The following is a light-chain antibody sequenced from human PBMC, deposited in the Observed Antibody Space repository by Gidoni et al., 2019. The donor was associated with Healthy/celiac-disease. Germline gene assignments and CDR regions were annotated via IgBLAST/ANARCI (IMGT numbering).Light chain of an antibody. CDR2: DAS. J-gene: IGKJ4*01. V-gene: IGKV3-11*01. CDR1: QSVSSY. Sequence: EIVLTQSPATLPLSPGERATLPSTASQSVSSYLAWYQQKPGQAPRLLIYDASTGATAIPARCSGSGSGTDFTLTSSSLEPEDFAVYYWQQRSNWLTFGGGTKVEIK. CDR3: QQRSNWLT.